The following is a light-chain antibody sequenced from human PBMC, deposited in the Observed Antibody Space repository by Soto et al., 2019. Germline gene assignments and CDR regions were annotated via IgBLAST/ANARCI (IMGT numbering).Light chain of an antibody. Sequence: EIVLTQSPGTLSLSPGERATLSCRASQSVSSSYLAWYQQKPGQAPRLLIYGASSRATGIPDRFSGSGSETDFTLTISRLEPEDFAAYYCQQYGRSSWTFGQGTKVEIK. CDR2: GAS. CDR1: QSVSSSY. CDR3: QQYGRSSWT. V-gene: IGKV3-20*01. J-gene: IGKJ1*01.